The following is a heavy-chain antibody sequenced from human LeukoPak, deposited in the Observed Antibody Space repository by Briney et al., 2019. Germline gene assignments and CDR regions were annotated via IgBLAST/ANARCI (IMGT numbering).Heavy chain of an antibody. V-gene: IGHV3-9*03. CDR2: ISWNSGSI. Sequence: PGGSLRLSCAASGFTFDDYAMHWVRQAPGKGLEWVSGISWNSGSIGYADSVKGRFTISRDIAKNSLYLQMNSLRADDMALYYCAKASAYDFWSAYLDYWGQGTLVTVPS. J-gene: IGHJ4*02. D-gene: IGHD3-3*01. CDR3: AKASAYDFWSAYLDY. CDR1: GFTFDDYA.